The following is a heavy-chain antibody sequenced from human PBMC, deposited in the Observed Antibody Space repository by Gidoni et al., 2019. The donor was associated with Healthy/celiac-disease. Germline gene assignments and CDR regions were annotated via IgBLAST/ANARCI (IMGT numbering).Heavy chain of an antibody. Sequence: QVQLVQSGAEVTKPGSSLKVSCKASGGTFSSYAMSWVRQAPGQGLEWMGRIIPILGIANYAQKFQGRVTITADKSTSTAYMELSSLRSEDTAVYYCAYDSYYYYGMDVWGQGTTVTVSS. CDR3: AYDSYYYYGMDV. CDR2: IIPILGIA. V-gene: IGHV1-69*04. CDR1: GGTFSSYA. D-gene: IGHD3-22*01. J-gene: IGHJ6*02.